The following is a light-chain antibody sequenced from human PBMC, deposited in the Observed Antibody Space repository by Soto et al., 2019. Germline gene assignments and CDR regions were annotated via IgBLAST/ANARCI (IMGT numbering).Light chain of an antibody. J-gene: IGKJ5*01. Sequence: DIQMTQSPSSLSASVGDRVTITCRASQSISSYLNWYQQKPGKAPKPLIYGASSLQSGVPSRFSGSGSGTDFTLTISSLQPEDFSTYYCQQSYSTLITFGQGTRLEIK. CDR3: QQSYSTLIT. CDR2: GAS. CDR1: QSISSY. V-gene: IGKV1-39*01.